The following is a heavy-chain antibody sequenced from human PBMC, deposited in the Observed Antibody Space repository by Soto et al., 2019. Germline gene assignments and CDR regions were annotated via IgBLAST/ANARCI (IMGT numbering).Heavy chain of an antibody. D-gene: IGHD1-1*01. CDR3: ARRRSGELNYYGMDV. Sequence: SVKVSCKAPGGTFSSYAISWVRQAPGQGLEWMGGIIPIFGTANYAQKFQGRVTITADESTSTAYMELSSLRSEDTAVYYCARRRSGELNYYGMDVWGQGTTVTVSS. V-gene: IGHV1-69*13. CDR1: GGTFSSYA. J-gene: IGHJ6*02. CDR2: IIPIFGTA.